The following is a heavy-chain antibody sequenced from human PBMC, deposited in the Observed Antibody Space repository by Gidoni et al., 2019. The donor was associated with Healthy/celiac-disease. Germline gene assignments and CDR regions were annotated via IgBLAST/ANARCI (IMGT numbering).Heavy chain of an antibody. CDR1: GFPFSSNR. Sequence: EVQLVEAGGGLVQPGGSLRLSRGAAGFPFSSNRRSWVRQAPGKGLEWVANIKQAGSEKYYVDSVKGRFTISRDNAKNSMELLKNSLRAEDTAVSYCAREEQLGLRDYYYYRMDVWRQGTTVTVSS. CDR3: AREEQLGLRDYYYYRMDV. D-gene: IGHD6-6*01. V-gene: IGHV3-7*01. CDR2: IKQAGSEK. J-gene: IGHJ6*02.